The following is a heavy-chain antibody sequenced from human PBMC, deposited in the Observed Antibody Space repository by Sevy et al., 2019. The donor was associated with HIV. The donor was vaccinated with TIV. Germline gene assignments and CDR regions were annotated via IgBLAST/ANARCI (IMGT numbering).Heavy chain of an antibody. CDR3: ATTKDYYDSSGYPFDY. J-gene: IGHJ4*02. Sequence: ASVKVSCKVSGYTLAQFSIHWVRQAPGKGLEWMTSFDPEDGDPEDGKIIYAQKFLGRVTMTEDTSTDTAYMELSSLRSDDTAVYYCATTKDYYDSSGYPFDYWGQGTLVTVSS. D-gene: IGHD3-22*01. CDR2: FDPEDGDPEDGKI. V-gene: IGHV1-24*01. CDR1: GYTLAQFS.